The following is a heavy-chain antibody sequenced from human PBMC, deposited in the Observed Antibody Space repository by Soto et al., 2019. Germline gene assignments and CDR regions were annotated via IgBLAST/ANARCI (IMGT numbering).Heavy chain of an antibody. CDR3: ARGVAGSGFDL. CDR1: GDSVSSNTAA. J-gene: IGHJ4*02. CDR2: TYYRSNWRH. Sequence: SQTLSLTCAITGDSVSSNTAAWNWIRSSPSRGLEWLGRTYYRSNWRHDYAVSVKSRITVNPDTSKNHFSLQLNSVTPDDTAVYYCARGVAGSGFDLWGQGTLVTVSS. V-gene: IGHV6-1*01. D-gene: IGHD6-19*01.